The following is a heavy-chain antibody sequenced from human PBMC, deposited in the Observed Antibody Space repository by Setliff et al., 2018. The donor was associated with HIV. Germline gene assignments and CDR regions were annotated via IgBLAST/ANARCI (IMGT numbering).Heavy chain of an antibody. J-gene: IGHJ4*02. V-gene: IGHV4-34*01. Sequence: PSETLSLTCAVYNGSFSGYYWTWIRQPPGKGLEWSGEINHSGSTNYSPSLKSRVTISVDAPRNQFSLRLSSVTAADTAVYYCAAWGPRYSYAPYFFDSWGQGTLVTVSS. D-gene: IGHD5-18*01. CDR3: AAWGPRYSYAPYFFDS. CDR1: NGSFSGYY. CDR2: INHSGST.